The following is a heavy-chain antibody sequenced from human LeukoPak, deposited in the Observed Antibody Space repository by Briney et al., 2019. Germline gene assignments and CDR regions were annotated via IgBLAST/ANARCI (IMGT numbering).Heavy chain of an antibody. D-gene: IGHD3-10*02. V-gene: IGHV3-66*01. CDR1: GFTVGNNY. Sequence: GGSLRLSCAASGFTVGNNYMSWVRQAPGKGPEWVSGIYSDGNTYCADSVKGRFTISRDNSRDIVYLQMKSLRAEDTAVYYCASLFGSASDYWGQGTLVTVSS. CDR3: ASLFGSASDY. J-gene: IGHJ4*02. CDR2: IYSDGNT.